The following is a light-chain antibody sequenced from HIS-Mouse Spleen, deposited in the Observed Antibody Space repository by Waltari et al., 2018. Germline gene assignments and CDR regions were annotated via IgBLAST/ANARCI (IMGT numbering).Light chain of an antibody. CDR3: CSYAGSSTVV. Sequence: QSALTQPASVSGSPGQSITISCTGTSRGFGRYNLVSWYQQHPGKAPKLMIYEGSKRPSGVSNRFSGSKSGNTASLTISGLQAEDEADYYCCSYAGSSTVVFGGGTKLTVL. CDR1: SRGFGRYNL. J-gene: IGLJ2*01. V-gene: IGLV2-23*01. CDR2: EGS.